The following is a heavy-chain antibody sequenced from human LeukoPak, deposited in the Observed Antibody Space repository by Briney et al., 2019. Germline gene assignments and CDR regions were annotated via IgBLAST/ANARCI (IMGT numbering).Heavy chain of an antibody. Sequence: GASVKVSCKASGGTFSSYAISWVRQAPGQGLEWMGGIIPIFGTANYAQKFQGRVTITTDESTSTAYMELSSLRSEDTAVYYCARVNRGPYFGWLGPDYYYYMDVWGKGTTVTVSS. D-gene: IGHD3-9*01. V-gene: IGHV1-69*05. CDR1: GGTFSSYA. CDR3: ARVNRGPYFGWLGPDYYYYMDV. J-gene: IGHJ6*03. CDR2: IIPIFGTA.